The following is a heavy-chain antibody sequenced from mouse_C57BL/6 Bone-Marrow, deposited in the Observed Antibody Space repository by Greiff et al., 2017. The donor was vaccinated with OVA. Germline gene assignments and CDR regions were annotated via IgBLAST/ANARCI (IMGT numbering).Heavy chain of an antibody. CDR3: ARHDGFMDY. CDR1: GFTFSSYG. V-gene: IGHV5-6*02. Sequence: EVKLVESGGDLVKPGGSLKLSCAASGFTFSSYGMSWVRQTPDKRLEWVATISSGGSYTYYPDSVKGRFTIYRDNAKNTLYLQMSSLKSEDTAMYYCARHDGFMDYWGQGTSVTVSS. D-gene: IGHD2-3*01. CDR2: ISSGGSYT. J-gene: IGHJ4*01.